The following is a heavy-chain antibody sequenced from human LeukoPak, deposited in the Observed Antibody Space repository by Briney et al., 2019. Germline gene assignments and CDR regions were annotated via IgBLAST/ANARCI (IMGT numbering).Heavy chain of an antibody. CDR3: ASLDGYNSYYYYGMDV. D-gene: IGHD5-24*01. CDR2: IYYSGST. Sequence: PSETLSLTCTVSGGSISSSSYYWGWIRQPPGKGLEWIGSIYYSGSTYYNPSLKSRVTISVDTSKNQFSLKLSSVTAADTAVYYCASLDGYNSYYYYGMDVWGQGTTVTVSS. V-gene: IGHV4-39*07. CDR1: GGSISSSSYY. J-gene: IGHJ6*02.